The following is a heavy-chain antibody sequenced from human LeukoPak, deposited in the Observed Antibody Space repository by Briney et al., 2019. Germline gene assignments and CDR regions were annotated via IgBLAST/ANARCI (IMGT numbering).Heavy chain of an antibody. Sequence: AGGSLRLSCAASGFTFSSYAMSWVRQAPGKGLEWVSTISGSGGSTYYADSVKGRFTISRDNSKNTLYLQMNSLRAEDTAVYYCAKDSDYYDSSGSDYWGQGTLVTVSS. J-gene: IGHJ4*02. D-gene: IGHD3-22*01. V-gene: IGHV3-23*01. CDR3: AKDSDYYDSSGSDY. CDR1: GFTFSSYA. CDR2: ISGSGGST.